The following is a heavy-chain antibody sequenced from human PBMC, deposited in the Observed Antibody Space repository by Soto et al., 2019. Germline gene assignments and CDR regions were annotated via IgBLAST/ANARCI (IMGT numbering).Heavy chain of an antibody. CDR3: AIPYSSSWYGGGMDV. CDR2: ISYDGSNK. D-gene: IGHD6-13*01. V-gene: IGHV3-30*03. CDR1: GFTFSSYG. Sequence: QVQLVESGGGVVQPGRSLRLSCAASGFTFSSYGMHWVRQAPGKGLEWVAVISYDGSNKYYADSVKGRFTFSRDNSKNTLYLQMNSLRAEDTAVYYCAIPYSSSWYGGGMDVWGQGTTVTVSS. J-gene: IGHJ6*02.